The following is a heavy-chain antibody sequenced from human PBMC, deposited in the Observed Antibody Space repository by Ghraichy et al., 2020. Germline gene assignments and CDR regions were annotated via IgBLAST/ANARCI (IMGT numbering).Heavy chain of an antibody. CDR3: ARGGISDPSASFHFDY. D-gene: IGHD3-10*01. CDR1: GLTVSYNY. CDR2: IYRTGNT. V-gene: IGHV3-66*01. Sequence: LSLTCAASGLTVSYNYVTWVRQAPGKGLEWVSTIYRTGNTYYADSVKGRFSISRDTSQNSVHLQMNGLTVEDTAVYYCARGGISDPSASFHFDYWGQGTLVTVSS. J-gene: IGHJ4*02.